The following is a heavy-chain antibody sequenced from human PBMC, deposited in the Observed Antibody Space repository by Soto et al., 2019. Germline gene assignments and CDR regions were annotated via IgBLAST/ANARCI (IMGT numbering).Heavy chain of an antibody. J-gene: IGHJ5*01. Sequence: GASVKVSCKASGGTFNNYVFIWVRQAPGQGLEWMGGIIPVFGTTNYXQKFHGRLTITADESTSTAYMELNNLISDDTAIYYCALVDQVXXXXXHWFDPWGXGTRVTVSS. CDR1: GGTFNNYV. CDR2: IIPVFGTT. D-gene: IGHD2-2*01. V-gene: IGHV1-69*13. CDR3: ALVDQVXXXXXHWFDP.